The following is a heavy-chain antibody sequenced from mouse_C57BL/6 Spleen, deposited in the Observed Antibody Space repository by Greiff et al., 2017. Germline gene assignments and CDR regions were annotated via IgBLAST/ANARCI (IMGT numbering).Heavy chain of an antibody. CDR3: ASSDYGSRERFAY. Sequence: QVQLQQPGTELVKPGASVKLSCKASGYTFTSYWMHWVKQRPGQGLEWIGNINPSNGGTNYNEKFKSKDTLTVDKSSSTAYMQLSSLTSEDSAVYYCASSDYGSRERFAYWGQGTLVTVSA. V-gene: IGHV1-53*01. CDR1: GYTFTSYW. CDR2: INPSNGGT. J-gene: IGHJ3*01. D-gene: IGHD1-1*01.